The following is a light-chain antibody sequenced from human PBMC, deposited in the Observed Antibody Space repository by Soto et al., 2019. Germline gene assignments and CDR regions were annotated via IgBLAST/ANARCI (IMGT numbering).Light chain of an antibody. Sequence: QSVLTQPPSASGSPGQSVTISCTGTSSDVGVYNYVSWYQQHPGKAPKLVIYEVIKRPSGVPDRFSGSKSGNTASLTVSGLQAEDEADYYCSSYAGNNNFVVFGGGTKLTVL. CDR3: SSYAGNNNFVV. J-gene: IGLJ3*02. CDR1: SSDVGVYNY. CDR2: EVI. V-gene: IGLV2-8*01.